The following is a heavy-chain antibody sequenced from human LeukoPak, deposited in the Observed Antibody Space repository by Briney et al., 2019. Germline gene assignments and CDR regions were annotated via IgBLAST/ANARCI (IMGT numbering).Heavy chain of an antibody. CDR3: AREVRYYYDSSGGFDY. V-gene: IGHV4-31*03. D-gene: IGHD3-22*01. Sequence: SETLSLTCTVSGGSISSDGYYWSWIRQHPGKGLEWIGYIYNSGSTYYNPSLKSRVTISGDTSKSQFSLNLSSVTAADTAVYYCAREVRYYYDSSGGFDYWGQGTLVTVSS. J-gene: IGHJ4*02. CDR2: IYNSGST. CDR1: GGSISSDGYY.